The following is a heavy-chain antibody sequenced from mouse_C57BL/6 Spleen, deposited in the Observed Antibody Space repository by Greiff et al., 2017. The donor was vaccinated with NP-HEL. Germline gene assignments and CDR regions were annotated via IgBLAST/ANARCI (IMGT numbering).Heavy chain of an antibody. CDR2: IYPGSGNT. Sequence: VQLLQSGAELVRPGASVTLSCTASGFTFTDYYINWVQQRPGQGLEWIARIYPGSGNTYYNEKFKGKATLTAEKSSSTAYMQLSSLTSEDSAVYFCAGDDVYYPSFAYWGQGTLVTVSA. V-gene: IGHV1-76*01. CDR3: AGDDVYYPSFAY. J-gene: IGHJ3*01. CDR1: GFTFTDYY. D-gene: IGHD2-3*01.